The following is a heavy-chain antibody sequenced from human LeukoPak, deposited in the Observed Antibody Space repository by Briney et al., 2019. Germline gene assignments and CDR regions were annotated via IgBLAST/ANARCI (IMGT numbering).Heavy chain of an antibody. CDR1: GFTVSSNY. J-gene: IGHJ4*02. CDR3: ARDFRIAAAGTWGYFDY. V-gene: IGHV3-53*01. CDR2: IYSGGST. Sequence: GGSLRLSCAASGFTVSSNYMSWVRQAPGKGLEWVSAIYSGGSTYYADSVKGRFTISRDNSKNTLYLQMNSLRAEDTAVYYCARDFRIAAAGTWGYFDYWGQGTLVTVSS. D-gene: IGHD6-13*01.